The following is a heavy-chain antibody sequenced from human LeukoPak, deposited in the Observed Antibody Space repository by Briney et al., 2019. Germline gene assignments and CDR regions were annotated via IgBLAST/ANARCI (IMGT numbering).Heavy chain of an antibody. V-gene: IGHV1-46*01. CDR2: INPSGGST. CDR1: GYTFTSYY. J-gene: IGHJ4*02. Sequence: ASVKVSCKASGYTFTSYYMHWVRQAPGQGLEWMGIINPSGGSTSYAQKFQGRVTMTEDTSTDTAYMELSSLRSEDTAVYYCATDGRGSYLFDYWGQGTLVTVSS. D-gene: IGHD1-26*01. CDR3: ATDGRGSYLFDY.